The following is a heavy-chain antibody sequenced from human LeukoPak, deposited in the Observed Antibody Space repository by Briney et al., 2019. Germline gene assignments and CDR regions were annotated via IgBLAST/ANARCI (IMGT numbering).Heavy chain of an antibody. CDR3: ARDLYYYDSSGYRF. D-gene: IGHD3-22*01. CDR1: GFTFSDYY. Sequence: GGSLRLSCAASGFTFSDYYMSWIRQAPGKGLEWVSYISSSGSTIYYADSVKGRFTISRDNAKNSLYLQMNSLRAEDTAVYYCARDLYYYDSSGYRFWGQGTLVTVSS. CDR2: ISSSGSTI. V-gene: IGHV3-11*04. J-gene: IGHJ4*02.